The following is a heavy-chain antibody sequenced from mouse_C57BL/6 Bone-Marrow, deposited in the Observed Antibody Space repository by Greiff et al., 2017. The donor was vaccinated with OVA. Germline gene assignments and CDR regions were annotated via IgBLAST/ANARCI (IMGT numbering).Heavy chain of an antibody. CDR1: GYTFTDYY. Sequence: VQLQQSGPVLVKPGASVKMSCKASGYTFTDYYMNWVKQSHGKSLEWIGVINPYNGGTSYNQKFKGKATLTVDKSSSTAYMELNSLTSEDSAVYYCARGADYSNYFFYAMDYWGQGTSVTVSS. CDR2: INPYNGGT. D-gene: IGHD2-5*01. V-gene: IGHV1-19*01. J-gene: IGHJ4*01. CDR3: ARGADYSNYFFYAMDY.